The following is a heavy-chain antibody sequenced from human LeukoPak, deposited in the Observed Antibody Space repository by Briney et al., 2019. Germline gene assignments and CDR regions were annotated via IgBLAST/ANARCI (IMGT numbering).Heavy chain of an antibody. CDR1: GYTFTSYD. V-gene: IGHV1-69*04. D-gene: IGHD3-3*01. CDR3: AREQGILRFLEWLLYVDYFDY. CDR2: IIPILGIA. Sequence: GASVKVSCKASGYTFTSYDINWVRQAPGQGLEWMGRIIPILGIANYAQKFQGRVTITADKSTSTAYMELSSLRSEDTAVYYCAREQGILRFLEWLLYVDYFDYWGQGTLVTVSS. J-gene: IGHJ4*02.